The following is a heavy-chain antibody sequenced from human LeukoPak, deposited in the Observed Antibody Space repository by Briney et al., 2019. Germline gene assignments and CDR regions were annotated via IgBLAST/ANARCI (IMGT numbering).Heavy chain of an antibody. V-gene: IGHV1-18*01. J-gene: IGHJ3*02. CDR1: GYTFSTYG. Sequence: ASVKVSCKRSGYTFSTYGISWVRQAPGQGLEWMGWISTYNGNTYYALKLQGRVTMTTDTSTSTAYMELRSLRSDDTAVYYCAREKTRPAAGDAFGIWGQGTMVTVSS. CDR3: AREKTRPAAGDAFGI. CDR2: ISTYNGNT. D-gene: IGHD6-13*01.